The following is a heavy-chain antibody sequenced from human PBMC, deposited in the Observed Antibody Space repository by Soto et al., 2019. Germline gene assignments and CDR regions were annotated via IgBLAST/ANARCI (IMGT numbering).Heavy chain of an antibody. V-gene: IGHV3-74*01. J-gene: IGHJ6*02. CDR1: GFTFSNYF. Sequence: EVQLVESGGNLVQPGGSLRLSCAASGFTFSNYFMHWVRQAPGKGLVWVSRINSDGSTTSYADSVKGRFTISRDNAKNTLYLQMNSLRAEDTAVDYCTRGNYYGMDVRGRGTTVTVSS. CDR3: TRGNYYGMDV. CDR2: INSDGSTT.